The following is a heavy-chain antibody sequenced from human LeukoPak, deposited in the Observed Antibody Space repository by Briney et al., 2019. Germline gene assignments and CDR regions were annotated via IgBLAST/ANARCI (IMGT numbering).Heavy chain of an antibody. Sequence: SETLSLTCTVSGDSITGSSYYWGWIRQPPGKGLEWIGSMYYSGSTYSNPSLKSRVTISADTFKNQFSLKLKSVTAADTAVYYCARQYYDSTGYYYFDYWGQGTLVTVSS. CDR3: ARQYYDSTGYYYFDY. CDR2: MYYSGST. D-gene: IGHD3-22*01. V-gene: IGHV4-39*01. CDR1: GDSITGSSYY. J-gene: IGHJ4*02.